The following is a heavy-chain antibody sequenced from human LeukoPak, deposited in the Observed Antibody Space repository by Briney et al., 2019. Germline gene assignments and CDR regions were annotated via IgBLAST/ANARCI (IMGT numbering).Heavy chain of an antibody. CDR2: IYYSGNT. CDR1: GGSKSSSSYY. V-gene: IGHV4-39*07. Sequence: SETLTLTCTVSGGSKSSSSYYWGWIRQPPGKGLEWIGSIYYSGNTYYNPSLKSRVTISVDTSKNQFSLKLSSVTAADTAVYYCARDWEDWGQGTLVTVSS. D-gene: IGHD1-26*01. J-gene: IGHJ4*02. CDR3: ARDWED.